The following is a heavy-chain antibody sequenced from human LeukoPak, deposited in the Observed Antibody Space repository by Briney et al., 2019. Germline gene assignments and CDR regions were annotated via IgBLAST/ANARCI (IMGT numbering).Heavy chain of an antibody. D-gene: IGHD1-26*01. CDR1: GETISSYE. V-gene: IGHV3-48*03. CDR2: IDSSGANK. CDR3: ASPTGSYGSRIDY. J-gene: IGHJ4*02. Sequence: GGSLRLSCAASGETISSYEMNWVRQAPGKGPEWVSYIDSSGANKHYADSVKGRFTISRDNTKNSVYLQMNSLTDEDTAVYYCASPTGSYGSRIDYWGQGTLVTVSS.